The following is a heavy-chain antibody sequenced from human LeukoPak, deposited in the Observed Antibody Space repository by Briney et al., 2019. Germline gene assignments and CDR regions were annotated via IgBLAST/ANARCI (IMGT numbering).Heavy chain of an antibody. CDR2: ISYDGSNK. CDR3: ARDRISVTPAGLDY. V-gene: IGHV3-30*04. CDR1: GFTFSSYA. Sequence: QTGGSLRLSCAASGFTFSSYAMHWVRQAPGKGLEWVAVISYDGSNKYYADSVKGRFTISRDNSKNTLYLQMNSLRAEDTAVYYCARDRISVTPAGLDYWGQGTLVTVSS. J-gene: IGHJ4*02. D-gene: IGHD1-14*01.